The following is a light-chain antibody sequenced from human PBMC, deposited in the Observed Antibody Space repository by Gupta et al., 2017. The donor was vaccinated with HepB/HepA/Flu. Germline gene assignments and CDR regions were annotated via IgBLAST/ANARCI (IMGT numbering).Light chain of an antibody. CDR1: QSISSW. V-gene: IGKV1-5*03. J-gene: IGKJ1*01. Sequence: DIQMTQSPSTLSASVGDRVTITCRASQSISSWLAWYQQKPGKAPKLLIYKASSLESGVPSRFSGSGSGTEFTLTISSLQPDDFATYYCQQYNSYSQTFGQWTKVEIK. CDR2: KAS. CDR3: QQYNSYSQT.